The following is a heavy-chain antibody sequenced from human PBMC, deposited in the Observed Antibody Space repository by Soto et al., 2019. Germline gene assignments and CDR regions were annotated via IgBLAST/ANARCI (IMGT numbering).Heavy chain of an antibody. V-gene: IGHV3-66*01. D-gene: IGHD6-13*01. Sequence: EVQLVESGGGLVQPGGSLRLSCTASTFTVSSNYMSWVRQAPGKGLEWVSLIYSGGTTYYADSVKGRFTISRDNSKNTLYLQMNSLRAEDTAVYYCARDLGGSTWPGYWGQGTLVTVSS. CDR1: TFTVSSNY. CDR2: IYSGGTT. J-gene: IGHJ4*02. CDR3: ARDLGGSTWPGY.